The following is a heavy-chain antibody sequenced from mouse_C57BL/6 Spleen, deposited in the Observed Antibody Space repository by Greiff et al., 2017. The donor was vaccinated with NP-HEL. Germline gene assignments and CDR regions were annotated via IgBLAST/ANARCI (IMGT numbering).Heavy chain of an antibody. CDR2: INPNNGGT. CDR1: GYTFTDYN. V-gene: IGHV1-18*01. J-gene: IGHJ4*01. CDR3: ATRYGPGAMDY. D-gene: IGHD1-1*02. Sequence: EVKLMESGPELVKPGASVKIPCKASGYTFTDYNMDWVKQSHGKSLEWIGDINPNNGGTIYNQKFKGKATLTVDKSSSTAYMELRSLTSEDTAVYYCATRYGPGAMDYWGQGTSVTVSA.